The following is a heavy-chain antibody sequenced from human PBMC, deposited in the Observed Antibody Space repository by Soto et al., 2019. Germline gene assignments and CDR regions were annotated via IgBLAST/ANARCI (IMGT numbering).Heavy chain of an antibody. CDR3: AKGGFWVHYGMDV. CDR2: IDRSGEIA. V-gene: IGHV3-23*01. D-gene: IGHD3-16*01. Sequence: EVQLSESGGGLVQFGGSLRLSCAASGSSFSAYAINWVRQAPGKGLEWVSAIDRSGEIAYYADSVKGRFTISRDNAKNTLYRQRNSLRAEATAVYYCAKGGFWVHYGMDVWGQGPRSPSP. CDR1: GSSFSAYA. J-gene: IGHJ6*02.